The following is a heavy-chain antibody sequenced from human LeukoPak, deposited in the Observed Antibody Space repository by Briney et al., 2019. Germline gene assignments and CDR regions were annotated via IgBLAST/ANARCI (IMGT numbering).Heavy chain of an antibody. CDR2: IYYSGST. D-gene: IGHD3-3*01. J-gene: IGHJ5*02. V-gene: IGHV4-59*01. CDR1: GGSISSYY. CDR3: ASLSYYDFWSGYDNWFDP. Sequence: SETLSLTCTVSGGSISSYYWSWIRQPPGKGLEWIGYIYYSGSTNYNPSLKSRVTISVDPSKNQFSLKLSSVTAADTAVYYCASLSYYDFWSGYDNWFDPWGQGTLVTVSS.